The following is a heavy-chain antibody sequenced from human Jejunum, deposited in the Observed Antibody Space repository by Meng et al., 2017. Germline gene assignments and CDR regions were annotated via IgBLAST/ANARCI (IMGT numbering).Heavy chain of an antibody. CDR1: GFSFSNAW. J-gene: IGHJ3*01. CDR2: ITSDGSET. D-gene: IGHD3-16*01. V-gene: IGHV3-7*01. Sequence: GESLKISCETSGFSFSNAWMNWVRQAPGKGLEWVASITSDGSETYYLDSVVGRFTISRDNATRSLFLQMDSLGMEDTALYYCARDRAYKAFDLWGQGTMVNVSS. CDR3: ARDRAYKAFDL.